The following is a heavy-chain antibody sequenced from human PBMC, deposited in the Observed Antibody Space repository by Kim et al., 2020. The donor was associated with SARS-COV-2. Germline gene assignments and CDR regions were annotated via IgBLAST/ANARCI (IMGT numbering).Heavy chain of an antibody. Sequence: VSVSSRITINPATSKNQFSLQLNSVTPEDTAVYYCARERDYGGNSADFDYWGQGTLVTVSS. V-gene: IGHV6-1*01. CDR3: ARERDYGGNSADFDY. J-gene: IGHJ4*02. D-gene: IGHD4-17*01.